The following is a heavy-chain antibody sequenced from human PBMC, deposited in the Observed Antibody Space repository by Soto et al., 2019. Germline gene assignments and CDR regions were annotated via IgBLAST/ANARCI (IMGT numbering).Heavy chain of an antibody. CDR2: IVVGSGNT. J-gene: IGHJ3*02. CDR1: GFTFTSSA. Sequence: VASVKVSCKASGFTFTSSAVQWVRQARGQRLEWIGWIVVGSGNTNYAQKFQERVTITRDMSTSTAYMELSSLRSEDTAVYYCAADISIVGATEAFDIWGQGTMVTVPS. D-gene: IGHD1-26*01. V-gene: IGHV1-58*01. CDR3: AADISIVGATEAFDI.